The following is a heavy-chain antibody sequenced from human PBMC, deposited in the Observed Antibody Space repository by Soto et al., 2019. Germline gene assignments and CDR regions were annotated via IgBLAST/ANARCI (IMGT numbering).Heavy chain of an antibody. Sequence: GGSLRLSCAASGFTFSAYSMNWVRQAPGKGLEWVSYISSGSSTIYYADSVKGRFTISRDNAKNSLYLQMNSLRAEDTAVYFFAKDFLFGSGGYYYFAFGGKGTLVPVSS. D-gene: IGHD3-22*01. J-gene: IGHJ4*02. CDR2: ISSGSSTI. V-gene: IGHV3-48*01. CDR1: GFTFSAYS. CDR3: AKDFLFGSGGYYYFAF.